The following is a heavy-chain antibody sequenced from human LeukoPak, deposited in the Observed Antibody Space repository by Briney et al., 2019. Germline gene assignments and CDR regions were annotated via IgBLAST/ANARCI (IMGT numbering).Heavy chain of an antibody. CDR3: ARRTRYYYYMDV. Sequence: NASETLSLTCTVSGGSISSSSYYWGWIRQPPGKGLEWIGSIYYSGSTYYNPSLKSRFTISVDTSKNPFSLKLSSVTAADTAVYYCARRTRYYYYMDVWGKGTTVTVSS. CDR2: IYYSGST. J-gene: IGHJ6*03. V-gene: IGHV4-39*01. CDR1: GGSISSSSYY.